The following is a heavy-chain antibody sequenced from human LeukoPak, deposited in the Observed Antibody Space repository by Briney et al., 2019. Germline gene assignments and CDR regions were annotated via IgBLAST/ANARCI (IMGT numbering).Heavy chain of an antibody. D-gene: IGHD3-10*01. CDR2: ISGTGGTT. CDR1: RFTFSSYA. Sequence: GGSLRLSCAASRFTFSSYAMSWVRQVPGKGLEWVSVISGTGGTTYYSDSVKGRFTISRDNSKNTLYLQMSSLRAEDTAVYYCAKGGVLLSGGMQLLRYFDYWDQGALVTVSS. V-gene: IGHV3-23*01. CDR3: AKGGVLLSGGMQLLRYFDY. J-gene: IGHJ4*02.